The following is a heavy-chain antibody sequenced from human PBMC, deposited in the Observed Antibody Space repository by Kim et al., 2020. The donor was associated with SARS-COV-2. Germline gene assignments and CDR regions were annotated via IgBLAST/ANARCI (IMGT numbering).Heavy chain of an antibody. Sequence: SETLSLTCAVSGGSISNSNWWCCVRQPPGKRLEWIGEIYHSGSTNYNPSLKSRVTIFLDKSKNQCSLKLISVTAADTAVYYWARTPDYYHGMDVWGQGTTVTVSS. CDR1: GGSISNSNW. J-gene: IGHJ6*02. CDR3: ARTPDYYHGMDV. CDR2: IYHSGST. V-gene: IGHV4-4*02.